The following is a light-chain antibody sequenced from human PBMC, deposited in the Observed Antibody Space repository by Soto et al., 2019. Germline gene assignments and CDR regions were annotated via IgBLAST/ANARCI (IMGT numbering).Light chain of an antibody. V-gene: IGLV2-23*02. CDR2: EVS. CDR1: SSDVGSYNL. CDR3: CSYAGSSTFHV. J-gene: IGLJ1*01. Sequence: QSVLTQPASVSGSPGQSITISCTGTSSDVGSYNLASWYQQHPGKAPKLMIYEVSKRPSGVSNRFSGSKSGNTASLTISGLQAEDEADYYCCSYAGSSTFHVFGTGTKAPS.